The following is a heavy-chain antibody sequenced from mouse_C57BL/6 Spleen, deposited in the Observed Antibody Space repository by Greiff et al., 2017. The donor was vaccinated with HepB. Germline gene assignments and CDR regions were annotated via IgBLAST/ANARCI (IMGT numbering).Heavy chain of an antibody. Sequence: VQLQQSGPELVKPGASVKISCKASGYSFTGYYMNWVKQSPEKSLEWIGEINPSTGGTTYNQKFKAKATLTVDKSSSTAYMQLKSLTSEDSAVYYCARSSDFTRGFAYWGQGTLVTVSA. CDR2: INPSTGGT. V-gene: IGHV1-42*01. J-gene: IGHJ3*01. CDR3: ARSSDFTRGFAY. CDR1: GYSFTGYY. D-gene: IGHD2-12*01.